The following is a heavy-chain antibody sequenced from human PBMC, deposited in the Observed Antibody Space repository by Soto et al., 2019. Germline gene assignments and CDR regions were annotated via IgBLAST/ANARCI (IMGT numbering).Heavy chain of an antibody. CDR3: ARGGGGSWYYYYGMDV. CDR1: GGSISSYY. J-gene: IGHJ6*02. V-gene: IGHV4-59*01. CDR2: IYYSGST. D-gene: IGHD2-15*01. Sequence: NPSETLSLTCTVSGGSISSYYWSWIRQPPGKGLEWIGYIYYSGSTNYNPSLKSRVTISVDTSKNQFSLKLSSVTAADTAVYYCARGGGGSWYYYYGMDVWGQGTTVTVSS.